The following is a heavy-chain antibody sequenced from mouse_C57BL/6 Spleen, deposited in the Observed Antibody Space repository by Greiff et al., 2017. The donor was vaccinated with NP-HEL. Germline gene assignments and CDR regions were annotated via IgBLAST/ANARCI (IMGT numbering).Heavy chain of an antibody. CDR1: GYTFTSYW. D-gene: IGHD2-1*01. CDR3: ARSYGNYVVDY. CDR2: IYPSDSET. V-gene: IGHV1-61*01. J-gene: IGHJ4*01. Sequence: QVQLKQPGAELVRPGSSVKLSCKASGYTFTSYWMDWVKQRPGQGLEWIGNIYPSDSETHYNQKFKDKATLTVDKSSSTAYMQLSSLTSEDSAVYYCARSYGNYVVDYWGQGTSVTVSS.